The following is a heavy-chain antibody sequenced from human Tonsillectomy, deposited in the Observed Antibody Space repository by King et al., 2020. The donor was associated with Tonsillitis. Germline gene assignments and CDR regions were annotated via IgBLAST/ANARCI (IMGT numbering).Heavy chain of an antibody. CDR1: GFTFNDYY. CDR2: ISSGSSYT. Sequence: VQLVESGGGLVKPGGSLRLSCAASGFTFNDYYMSWIRQAPGKGLEWISYISSGSSYTNYADSVKARFTISRDNAKNSLYLQMNSLGAGDTAVYYCAKYKYGSSGYYPAYWGQGTLVTVSS. D-gene: IGHD3-22*01. J-gene: IGHJ4*02. V-gene: IGHV3-11*06. CDR3: AKYKYGSSGYYPAY.